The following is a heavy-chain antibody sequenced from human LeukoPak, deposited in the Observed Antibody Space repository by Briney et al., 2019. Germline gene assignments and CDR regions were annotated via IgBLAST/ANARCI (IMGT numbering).Heavy chain of an antibody. D-gene: IGHD6-13*01. CDR3: AKEMAAPNYYFGFDV. CDR1: GDRVSSNGAA. V-gene: IGHV6-1*01. CDR2: TFYRGRWNK. J-gene: IGHJ6*02. Sequence: SQTLSLTRAISGDRVSSNGAAWNWIRQSPSRGLEWLGRTFYRGRWNKDYAASVKSRININPDTSKNQISLQLNSLTPDDTAVYYCAKEMAAPNYYFGFDVWGQGTTVTVSS.